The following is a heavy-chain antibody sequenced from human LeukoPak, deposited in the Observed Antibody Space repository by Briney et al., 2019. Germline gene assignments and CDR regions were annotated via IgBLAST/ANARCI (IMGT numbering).Heavy chain of an antibody. CDR1: GFTFSTYN. CDR2: ITTAGNVI. V-gene: IGHV3-48*01. D-gene: IGHD3-22*01. CDR3: ARGGLYYDTSAYYYMNY. J-gene: IGHJ4*02. Sequence: GGSLRLSCAASGFTFSTYNMHWVRQAPGKGLEWISYITTAGNVIFYADSVKGRFTISRDEAKNSLYLQTDSLRAEDTAFYYCARGGLYYDTSAYYYMNYWGQGTLVTASS.